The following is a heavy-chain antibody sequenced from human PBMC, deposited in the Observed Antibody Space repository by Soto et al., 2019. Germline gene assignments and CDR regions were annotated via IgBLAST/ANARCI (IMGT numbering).Heavy chain of an antibody. CDR1: GYTFTVYY. V-gene: IGHV1-2*02. Sequence: ASVKVSCKASGYTFTVYYMHWVRQAPGQGLEWMGWINPKSGGTMYPQKFQGRVTMTWDTSISTAYMALPRLRSDDTAVYYCARDLAKGGGSAGFDYWGQGTLVTVSS. D-gene: IGHD1-26*01. CDR2: INPKSGGT. J-gene: IGHJ4*02. CDR3: ARDLAKGGGSAGFDY.